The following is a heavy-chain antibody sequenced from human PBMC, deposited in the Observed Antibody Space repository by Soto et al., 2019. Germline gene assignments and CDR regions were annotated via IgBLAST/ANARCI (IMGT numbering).Heavy chain of an antibody. CDR2: ISGSGGST. V-gene: IGHV3-23*01. Sequence: GGSLRLSCAASGFTFSLYAMSWVRQAPGKGLEWVSSISGSGGSTYYADSVKGRFTISRDNSKNTLYLQMNSLRAEDTAVYYCAKDQFQVGYYYDSSGYPPDAFDIWGQGTMVTVSS. CDR3: AKDQFQVGYYYDSSGYPPDAFDI. D-gene: IGHD3-22*01. J-gene: IGHJ3*02. CDR1: GFTFSLYA.